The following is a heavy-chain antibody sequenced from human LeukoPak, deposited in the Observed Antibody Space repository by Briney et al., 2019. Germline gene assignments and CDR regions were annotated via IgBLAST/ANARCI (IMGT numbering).Heavy chain of an antibody. D-gene: IGHD3-3*01. CDR1: GYTFTGYY. CDR3: ARDHYCDFWSGYSRFDY. Sequence: ASVKVSCKASGYTFTGYYMHWVRQAPGQGLEWMGWINPNSGGTNYAQKFQGRVTMTRDTSISTAYMELSRLRSDDTAVYYCARDHYCDFWSGYSRFDYWGQGTLVTVSS. V-gene: IGHV1-2*02. J-gene: IGHJ4*02. CDR2: INPNSGGT.